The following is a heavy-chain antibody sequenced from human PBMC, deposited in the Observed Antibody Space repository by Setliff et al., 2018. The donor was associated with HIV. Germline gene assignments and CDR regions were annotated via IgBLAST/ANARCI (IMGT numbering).Heavy chain of an antibody. V-gene: IGHV5-51*01. CDR1: GYSFTRYW. J-gene: IGHJ3*01. CDR3: ARRSVSHGNGFDL. CDR2: IFPGDSDT. Sequence: GESLKISCQGSGYSFTRYWIGWVRQMPGKGLEWMGIIFPGDSDTRFSPSFQGQVSLSVDKSATTAYLHWSSLKASDTAIYYFARRSVSHGNGFDLWGQGTLVTVSS. D-gene: IGHD3-10*01.